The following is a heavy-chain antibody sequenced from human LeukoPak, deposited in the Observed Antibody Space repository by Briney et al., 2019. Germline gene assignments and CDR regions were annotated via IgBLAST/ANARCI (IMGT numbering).Heavy chain of an antibody. CDR2: IYHSGST. CDR1: GGSISSGGYY. CDR3: ARVSGDYYYYYYMDV. D-gene: IGHD4-17*01. V-gene: IGHV4-30-2*01. Sequence: PSETLSLTCTVSGGSISSGGYYWSWIRQPPGKGLEWIGYIYHSGSTYYNPSLKSRVTISVDRSKNQSSLKLSSVTAADTAVYYCARVSGDYYYYYYMDVWGKGTTVTVSS. J-gene: IGHJ6*03.